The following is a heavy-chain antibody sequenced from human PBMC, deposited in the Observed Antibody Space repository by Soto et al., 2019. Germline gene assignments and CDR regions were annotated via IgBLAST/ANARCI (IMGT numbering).Heavy chain of an antibody. J-gene: IGHJ1*01. Sequence: SVKVSCKTSGYTFTDYYIHWVRQAPGQGLEWMGGIIPIFGTANYAQKFQGRVTITADESTSTAYMELSSLRSEDTAVYYCARVAAAGPAEYFQHWGQGTLVTVSS. CDR2: IIPIFGTA. V-gene: IGHV1-69*13. CDR3: ARVAAAGPAEYFQH. D-gene: IGHD6-13*01. CDR1: GYTFTDYY.